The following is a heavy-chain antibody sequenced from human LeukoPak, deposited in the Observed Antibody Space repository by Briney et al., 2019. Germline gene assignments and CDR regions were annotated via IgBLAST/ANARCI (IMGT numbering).Heavy chain of an antibody. CDR3: ARDRSIAVAGVYYYYGMDV. CDR1: GFTVSSNY. V-gene: IGHV3-30-3*01. D-gene: IGHD6-19*01. CDR2: ISYDGSNK. Sequence: GGSLRLSCAASGFTVSSNYMSWVRQAPGKGLEWVAVISYDGSNKYYADSVKGRFTISRDNSKNTLYLQMNSLRAEDTAVYYCARDRSIAVAGVYYYYGMDVWGQGTTVTVSS. J-gene: IGHJ6*02.